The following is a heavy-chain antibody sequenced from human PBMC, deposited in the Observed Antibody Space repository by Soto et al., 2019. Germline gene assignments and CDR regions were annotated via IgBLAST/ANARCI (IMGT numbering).Heavy chain of an antibody. CDR3: AKTSHHPYCSSTSCYDGAFDI. D-gene: IGHD2-2*01. Sequence: GGSLRLSCAASGFTFSSYAMSWVRQAPGKGLEWVSAISGSGGSTYYADSVKGRFTISRDNSKNTLYLQMNSLRAEDTAVYYCAKTSHHPYCSSTSCYDGAFDIWGQGTMVTVSS. J-gene: IGHJ3*02. V-gene: IGHV3-23*01. CDR2: ISGSGGST. CDR1: GFTFSSYA.